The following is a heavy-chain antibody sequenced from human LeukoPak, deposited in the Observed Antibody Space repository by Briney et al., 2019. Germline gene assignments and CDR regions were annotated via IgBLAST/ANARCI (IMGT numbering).Heavy chain of an antibody. CDR3: ARGYYYDSSGYYYGSDY. CDR1: GYTFTSYG. J-gene: IGHJ4*02. Sequence: ASVKVSCKASGYTFTSYGISWVRQAPGQGLEWMGWISAYNGNTNYAQKLQGRVTMTTDTSTSTAYMELRSLRSDDTAVYYCARGYYYDSSGYYYGSDYWGQGTLVTVSS. D-gene: IGHD3-22*01. V-gene: IGHV1-18*01. CDR2: ISAYNGNT.